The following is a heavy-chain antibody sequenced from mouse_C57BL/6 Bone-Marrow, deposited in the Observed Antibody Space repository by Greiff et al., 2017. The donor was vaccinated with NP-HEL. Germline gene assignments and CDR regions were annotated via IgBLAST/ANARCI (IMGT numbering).Heavy chain of an antibody. CDR2: ISSGGSYT. D-gene: IGHD1-1*01. Sequence: EVNVVESGGDLVKPGGSLKLSCAASGFTFSSYGMSWVRQTPDKRLEWVATISSGGSYTYYQDSVKGRFTISRGNAKNTLYLQMSSLKSEDTAMYYCASGGYYGSKYYYAMDYWGQGTSVTVSS. V-gene: IGHV5-6*01. CDR1: GFTFSSYG. J-gene: IGHJ4*01. CDR3: ASGGYYGSKYYYAMDY.